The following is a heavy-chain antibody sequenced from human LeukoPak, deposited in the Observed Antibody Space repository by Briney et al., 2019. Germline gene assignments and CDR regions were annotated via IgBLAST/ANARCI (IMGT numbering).Heavy chain of an antibody. CDR2: ISSSSSTI. CDR3: ARVYSGSSVSY. V-gene: IGHV3-48*01. D-gene: IGHD5-12*01. CDR1: GFTFSSFA. J-gene: IGHJ4*02. Sequence: PGGSLRLSCAASGFTFSSFALSWVRQAPGKGLEWVSYISSSSSTIYYADSVKGRFTISRDNAKNSLYLQMNSLRAEDTAVYYCARVYSGSSVSYWGQGTLVTVSS.